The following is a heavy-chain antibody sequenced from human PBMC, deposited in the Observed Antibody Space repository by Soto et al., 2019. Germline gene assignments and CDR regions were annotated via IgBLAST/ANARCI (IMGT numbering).Heavy chain of an antibody. Sequence: PGGSLRLSCAASGFTFSSYAMSWVRQAPGKGLEWVSAISGSGGSTYYADSVKGRFTISRDNSKNTLYLQMNSLRAEDTAVYYCAKMGPRFYDFWSGSPRAFDIWGQGTMVTVS. CDR2: ISGSGGST. D-gene: IGHD3-3*01. J-gene: IGHJ3*02. CDR3: AKMGPRFYDFWSGSPRAFDI. V-gene: IGHV3-23*01. CDR1: GFTFSSYA.